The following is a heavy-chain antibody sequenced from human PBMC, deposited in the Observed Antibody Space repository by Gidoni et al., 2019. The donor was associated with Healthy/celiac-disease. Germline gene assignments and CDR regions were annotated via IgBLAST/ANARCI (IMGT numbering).Heavy chain of an antibody. CDR1: GFTFSSYS. Sequence: EVQLVESGGGLVQPGGSLRLSCAASGFTFSSYSMNWVRQAPGKGLEWVSYISSSSSTIYYADSVKGRFTISRDNAKNSLYLQTNSLRDEDTAVYYCAKTYYYDSSGYYQHYWYFDLWGRGTLVTVSS. D-gene: IGHD3-22*01. J-gene: IGHJ2*01. V-gene: IGHV3-48*02. CDR2: ISSSSSTI. CDR3: AKTYYYDSSGYYQHYWYFDL.